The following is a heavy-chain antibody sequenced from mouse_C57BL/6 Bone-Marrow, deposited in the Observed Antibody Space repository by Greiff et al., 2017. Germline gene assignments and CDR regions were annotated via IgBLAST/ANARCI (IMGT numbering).Heavy chain of an antibody. J-gene: IGHJ1*03. CDR3: ARLEFDGSSGDWYFDV. D-gene: IGHD1-1*01. CDR1: GYTFTSYD. V-gene: IGHV1-85*01. Sequence: QVQLKQSGPELVKPGASVKLSCKASGYTFTSYDINWVKQRPGQGLEWIGWIYPRDGSTKYNEKFKGKATLTVDTSSSTAYMERHSLTSGDSAVYFCARLEFDGSSGDWYFDVWGTGTTVTVSS. CDR2: IYPRDGST.